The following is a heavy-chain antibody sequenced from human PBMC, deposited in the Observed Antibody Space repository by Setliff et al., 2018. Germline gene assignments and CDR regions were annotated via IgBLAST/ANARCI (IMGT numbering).Heavy chain of an antibody. J-gene: IGHJ4*02. Sequence: LSLTCTVSGGSISSSSYYWGWIRQPPGKGLEWIGSIYYSGSTYYNPSLKSRVTISVDTSKNQFSLKLSPVTAADTAVYYCARDRITIFGVVIPFDYWGQGTLVTVSS. CDR1: GGSISSSSYY. CDR3: ARDRITIFGVVIPFDY. D-gene: IGHD3-3*01. V-gene: IGHV4-39*07. CDR2: IYYSGST.